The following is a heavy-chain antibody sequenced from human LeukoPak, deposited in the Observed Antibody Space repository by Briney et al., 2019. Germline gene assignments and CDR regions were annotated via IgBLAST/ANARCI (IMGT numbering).Heavy chain of an antibody. V-gene: IGHV3-7*03. Sequence: GGSLRLSCAASGLTFSNYWMDWVRQAPGKGLEWVANIKQDGSEKNYVDSVKGRFIISRDNAKNSLYLQMSTLRADDTAVYYCAKARDSLGELSFHGGQGTLVTVSS. CDR3: AKARDSLGELSFH. CDR1: GLTFSNYW. D-gene: IGHD3-16*02. J-gene: IGHJ4*02. CDR2: IKQDGSEK.